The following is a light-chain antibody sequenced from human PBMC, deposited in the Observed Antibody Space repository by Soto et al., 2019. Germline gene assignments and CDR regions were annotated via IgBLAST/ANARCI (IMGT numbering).Light chain of an antibody. CDR2: GAS. J-gene: IGKJ2*01. CDR1: HSVSSSY. Sequence: EIVLTQSPGTLSLSPGERATLSCRASHSVSSSYLAWYQQRPGQAPRLLIYGASSRATGIPDRFSGSGSGTDFTLTLIRLEPEDFAVYYCHQYGSSPPYTFGQGTKLEIK. V-gene: IGKV3-20*01. CDR3: HQYGSSPPYT.